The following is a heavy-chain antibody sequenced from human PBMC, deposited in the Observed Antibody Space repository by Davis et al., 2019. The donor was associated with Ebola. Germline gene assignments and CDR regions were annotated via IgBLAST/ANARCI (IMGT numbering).Heavy chain of an antibody. D-gene: IGHD1-14*01. J-gene: IGHJ6*02. CDR1: GGSISSYY. V-gene: IGHV4-59*08. CDR3: ARYGNHYYYGMDV. CDR2: IYYSGST. Sequence: SETLSLTCTVSGGSISSYYWSWIRQPPGKGLEWIGYIYYSGSTNYNPSLKSRVTISVDTSKNQFSLKLSSVTAADTAVYYCARYGNHYYYGMDVWGQGTTVTVSS.